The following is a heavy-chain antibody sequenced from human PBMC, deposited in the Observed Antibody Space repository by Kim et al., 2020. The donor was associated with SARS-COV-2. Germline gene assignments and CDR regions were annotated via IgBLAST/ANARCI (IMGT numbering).Heavy chain of an antibody. V-gene: IGHV1-18*01. Sequence: AQKLQGRVTRTTDTSTSTAYMELRSLRSDDTAVYYCARARRETPYYFDYWGQGTLVTVSS. CDR3: ARARRETPYYFDY. J-gene: IGHJ4*02.